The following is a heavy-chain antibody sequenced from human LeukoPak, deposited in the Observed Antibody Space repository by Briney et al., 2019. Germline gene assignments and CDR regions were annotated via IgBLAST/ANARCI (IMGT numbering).Heavy chain of an antibody. V-gene: IGHV4-4*08. J-gene: IGHJ4*02. CDR3: ARADYGDFFDY. Sequence: SETLTLTCTVSGDSFTSDYWHWIRQAPGKGLEWIGLINNRGSTSYNPSLTSRVTIFQDLSQNQISFKPSHVITADTAVYCCARADYGDFFDYGGQGTLVSVS. CDR2: INNRGST. CDR1: GDSFTSDY. D-gene: IGHD4-17*01.